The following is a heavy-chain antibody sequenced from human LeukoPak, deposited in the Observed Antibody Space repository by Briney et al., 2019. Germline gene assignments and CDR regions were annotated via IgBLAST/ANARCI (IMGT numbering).Heavy chain of an antibody. D-gene: IGHD3-10*01. Sequence: PGGSLRLSCVASGFTFSSYAMSWVRQAPGKGLEWVSAISGSGGSTYYADSVKGRFTISRDNSKNTLYLQMNSLRAEDTAVYYCAKRKGGYYGSGSAVGYYMDVWGKGTTVTVSS. J-gene: IGHJ6*03. CDR3: AKRKGGYYGSGSAVGYYMDV. V-gene: IGHV3-23*01. CDR1: GFTFSSYA. CDR2: ISGSGGST.